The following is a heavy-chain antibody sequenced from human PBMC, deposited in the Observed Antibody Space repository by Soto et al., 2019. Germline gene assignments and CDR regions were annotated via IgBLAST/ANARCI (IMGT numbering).Heavy chain of an antibody. CDR3: ATGRVYYGSED. V-gene: IGHV4-59*01. CDR1: GGSIASYY. D-gene: IGHD3-10*01. Sequence: QVQLQESGPGLVKPSETLSLTCTVSGGSIASYYWCWIRQSPGEVLEWIGYIYYSATTNYMRTTNYNPSLNSRLTISLDTSKNQCSLQLGSVTASDTAVYFCATGRVYYGSEDWGQGTLVTVSS. CDR2: IYYSATTNYMRTT. J-gene: IGHJ4*02.